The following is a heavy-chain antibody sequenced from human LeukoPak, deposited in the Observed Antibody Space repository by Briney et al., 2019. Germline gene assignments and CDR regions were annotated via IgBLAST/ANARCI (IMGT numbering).Heavy chain of an antibody. D-gene: IGHD1-14*01. CDR2: IYYSGST. V-gene: IGHV4-39*01. Sequence: SETLSLTCTVCGGSISSCSYYWGWIRQPPGKGLEWIGRIYYSGSTYYNPSLKSQVTISVDTSKNPSSLKLSSVTAADTAVYYCARHVNHHTTWYYYYMDVWGKGTTVTVSS. CDR1: GGSISSCSYY. J-gene: IGHJ6*03. CDR3: ARHVNHHTTWYYYYMDV.